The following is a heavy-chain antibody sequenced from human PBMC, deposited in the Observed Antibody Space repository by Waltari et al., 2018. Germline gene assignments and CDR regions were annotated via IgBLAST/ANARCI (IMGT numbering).Heavy chain of an antibody. CDR1: GASISSGEFF. D-gene: IGHD2-21*02. CDR2: IYHSGTT. V-gene: IGHV4-30-4*01. J-gene: IGHJ4*02. Sequence: QVPLQASGPGLVKPSQTLSLTCTVSGASISSGEFFWSWIRQPPGQGLEWLGCIYHSGTTFYKSSLKSRLALSIETSKNQFSLRLASVTAADTAVYYCAREIPSWSSVTAPDADFWGQGTLVTVSS. CDR3: AREIPSWSSVTAPDADF.